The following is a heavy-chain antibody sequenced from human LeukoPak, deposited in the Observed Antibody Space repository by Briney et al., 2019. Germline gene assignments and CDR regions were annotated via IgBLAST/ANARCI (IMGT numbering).Heavy chain of an antibody. CDR2: MNPSGST. J-gene: IGHJ6*03. CDR3: ARGRQDVTMIVVVMTAVSYYLDV. V-gene: IGHV4-34*01. D-gene: IGHD3-22*01. CDR1: GGSFSGYY. Sequence: SETLSLTCAVYGGSFSGYYWTWIRQTPGKGLEWIGEMNPSGSTNYNPSLKSRVTISVDTSKNQFSLKLSSVTAADTAVYYCARGRQDVTMIVVVMTAVSYYLDVWGKGTTVTVSS.